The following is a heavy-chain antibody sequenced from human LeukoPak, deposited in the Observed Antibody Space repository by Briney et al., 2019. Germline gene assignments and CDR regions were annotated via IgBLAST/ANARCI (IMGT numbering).Heavy chain of an antibody. CDR1: GFTFSSYA. J-gene: IGHJ4*02. CDR2: ISGSGGST. CDR3: AKAVTMIVVVRNIFDY. D-gene: IGHD3-22*01. V-gene: IGHV3-23*01. Sequence: GGSLRLSCAASGFTFSSYAMSWVRQAPGKGLEWVSAISGSGGSTYYADSVKGRFTISRDNSKNTLYLQMNSLRAEDTAVYYCAKAVTMIVVVRNIFDYWGQGTLVTVSS.